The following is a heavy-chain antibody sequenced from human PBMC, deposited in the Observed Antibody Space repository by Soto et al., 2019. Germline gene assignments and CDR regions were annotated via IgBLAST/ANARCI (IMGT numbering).Heavy chain of an antibody. J-gene: IGHJ6*02. Sequence: GGSLRLSCAASGFTFSSYSMNWVRHAPGKGLEWVSYISSSSSTIYYADSVKGRFTISRDNAKNSLYLQMNSLRDEDTAVYYCARGSGYDSPYYYYGMDVWGQGTTVTVSS. CDR2: ISSSSSTI. CDR3: ARGSGYDSPYYYYGMDV. D-gene: IGHD5-12*01. V-gene: IGHV3-48*02. CDR1: GFTFSSYS.